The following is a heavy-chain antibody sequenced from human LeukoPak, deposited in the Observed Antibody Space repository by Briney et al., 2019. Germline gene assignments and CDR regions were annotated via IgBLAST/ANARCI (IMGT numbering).Heavy chain of an antibody. J-gene: IGHJ4*02. D-gene: IGHD4-17*01. CDR3: ARDPFMTTGWVIDY. Sequence: GGSLRLSCVASGFTFSNYWMSWVRQAPGKGLECVANIKEDGSEKYYVDSVKGRFTISRDNSKNTLYLQMNSLRAEDTAVYYCARDPFMTTGWVIDYWGQGTLVTVSS. V-gene: IGHV3-7*01. CDR1: GFTFSNYW. CDR2: IKEDGSEK.